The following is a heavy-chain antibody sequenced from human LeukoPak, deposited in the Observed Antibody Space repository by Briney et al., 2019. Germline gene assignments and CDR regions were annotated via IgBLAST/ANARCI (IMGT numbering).Heavy chain of an antibody. CDR2: IYHSGST. CDR1: GGSISSGGYS. CDR3: ARALYDILTGYSDAFDI. J-gene: IGHJ3*02. V-gene: IGHV4-30-2*01. Sequence: SQTLSLTCAVSGGSISSGGYSWSWIRQPPGKGLEWIGYIYHSGSTYYNPSLKSRVTISVDRSKNQFSLKLSSVTAANTAVYYCARALYDILTGYSDAFDIWGQGTMVTVSS. D-gene: IGHD3-9*01.